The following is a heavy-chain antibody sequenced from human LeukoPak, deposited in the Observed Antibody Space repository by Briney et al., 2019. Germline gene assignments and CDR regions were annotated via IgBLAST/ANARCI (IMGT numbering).Heavy chain of an antibody. CDR1: GYTFTVYF. D-gene: IGHD1-26*01. J-gene: IGHJ4*02. CDR3: AKIGSSHDFDY. CDR2: INPNSGAT. Sequence: ASVKVSCKASGYTFTVYFIHWVRQAPGQGLDWMGRINPNSGATDYAQKFQGRVTMTRDTSISTAYMELSSLKSDDTAVYYCAKIGSSHDFDYWSQGTLITVSS. V-gene: IGHV1-2*06.